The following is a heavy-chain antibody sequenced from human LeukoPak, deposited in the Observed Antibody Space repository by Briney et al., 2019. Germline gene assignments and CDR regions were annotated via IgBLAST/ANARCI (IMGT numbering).Heavy chain of an antibody. CDR1: GFTFSSYA. Sequence: TGGSLRLSCAASGFTFSSYAMSWVRQAPGKGLEWVSEISASDGNTYYADSVKGRFTISRDNSKNTLYLQMNSLRAEDKEIYYCAKDRYASSRYYEDYWGQETLIIVFS. J-gene: IGHJ4*02. D-gene: IGHD3-22*01. V-gene: IGHV3-23*01. CDR3: AKDRYASSRYYEDY. CDR2: ISASDGNT.